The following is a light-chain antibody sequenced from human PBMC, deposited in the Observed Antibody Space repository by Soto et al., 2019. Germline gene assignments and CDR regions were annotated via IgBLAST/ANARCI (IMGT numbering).Light chain of an antibody. CDR2: DAS. V-gene: IGKV3-15*01. CDR3: QQYSDWPLT. Sequence: EIVMTQFSATLSVSPGERATFSCRASQVFGSSLAWYQQKPGQAPRLLIYDASTRATGIPARFSGSGSGTEFSLTISSLQSEDSAVYYCQQYSDWPLTFGQGTKVDIK. J-gene: IGKJ1*01. CDR1: QVFGSS.